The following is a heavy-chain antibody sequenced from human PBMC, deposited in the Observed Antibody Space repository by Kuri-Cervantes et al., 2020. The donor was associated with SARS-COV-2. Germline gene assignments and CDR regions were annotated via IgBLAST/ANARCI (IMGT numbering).Heavy chain of an antibody. J-gene: IGHJ4*02. CDR2: IGTSGDT. CDR3: AKEAAAGEVHFDY. D-gene: IGHD6-13*01. CDR1: GFTFSVYD. V-gene: IGHV3-13*01. Sequence: ETLSLTCAASGFTFSVYDMHWVRQATGKGLEWVSAIGTSGDTYYPGSVKGRFTISRENSKNTLYLQMNSLRAEDTAVYYCAKEAAAGEVHFDYWGQGTLVTVSS.